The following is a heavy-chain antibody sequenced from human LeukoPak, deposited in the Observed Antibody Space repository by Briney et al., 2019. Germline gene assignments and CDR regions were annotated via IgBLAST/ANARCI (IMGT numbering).Heavy chain of an antibody. V-gene: IGHV3-21*01. CDR1: GFTFSSYS. CDR3: ARASQYQLLYTGYYYYYYYMDV. D-gene: IGHD2-2*01. Sequence: PGGSLRLSCAASGFTFSSYSMNWVRQAPGKGLEWVSSISSSSSYIYYADSVKGRFTISRDNAKNSLYLQMNSLRAEDTAVYYCARASQYQLLYTGYYYYYYYMDVWGKGTTVTVSS. J-gene: IGHJ6*03. CDR2: ISSSSSYI.